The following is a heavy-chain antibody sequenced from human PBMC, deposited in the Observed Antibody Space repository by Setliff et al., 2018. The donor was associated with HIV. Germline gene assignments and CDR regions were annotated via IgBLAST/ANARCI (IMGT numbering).Heavy chain of an antibody. J-gene: IGHJ4*02. Sequence: SETLSLTCTVSGGSVYTASYYWGWVRQPPGKGLEWIGTFYFGRTTYYNPSLESRVTLSVDTAKNQLSLNLTSVTAADTAIYYCARGLFPFTRHLAYWGQGSLVTVSS. D-gene: IGHD3-3*02. CDR2: FYFGRTT. CDR3: ARGLFPFTRHLAY. CDR1: GGSVYTASYY. V-gene: IGHV4-39*01.